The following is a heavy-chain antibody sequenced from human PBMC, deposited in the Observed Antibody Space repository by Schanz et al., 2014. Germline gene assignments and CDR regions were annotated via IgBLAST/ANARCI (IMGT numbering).Heavy chain of an antibody. CDR1: GYTFTSYS. J-gene: IGHJ3*02. Sequence: QVQLVQSGAEVKKPGASVKVSCKASGYTFTSYSMNWVRQAPGQGLEWMGRINPNSGGTNYAQKFQGRVTMTRDTSISTAYMELRSLRSDDTAVYYCARNIIATARAYDIWGQGTMVTVSS. CDR2: INPNSGGT. V-gene: IGHV1-2*06. CDR3: ARNIIATARAYDI. D-gene: IGHD6-13*01.